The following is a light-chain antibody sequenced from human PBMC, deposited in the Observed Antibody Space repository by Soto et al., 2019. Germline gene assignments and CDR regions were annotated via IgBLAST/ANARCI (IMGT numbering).Light chain of an antibody. Sequence: EIVLTQSPATLSLSPGERATLSCRDSQSVSSYLAWYQQKPGQAPRLLIYDASNRATGIPARFSGSGSGTAFTLTIGSLEPEDFGVYYCQQRSNWLWTFGQGTKVEIK. J-gene: IGKJ1*01. CDR3: QQRSNWLWT. V-gene: IGKV3-11*01. CDR1: QSVSSY. CDR2: DAS.